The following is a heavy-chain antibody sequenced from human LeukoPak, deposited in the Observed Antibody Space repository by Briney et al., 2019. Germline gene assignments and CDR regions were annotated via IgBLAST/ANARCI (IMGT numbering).Heavy chain of an antibody. Sequence: ASVKVSCKASGYTFTSYDINWVRQATGQGLEWMGWMNPNSGNTGYAQKSQGRVTMTRNTSISTAYMELGSLRSEDTAIYYCARGAWYNSAYTALHYFDYWGQGTLVTVSS. J-gene: IGHJ4*02. CDR3: ARGAWYNSAYTALHYFDY. D-gene: IGHD6-19*01. CDR2: MNPNSGNT. CDR1: GYTFTSYD. V-gene: IGHV1-8*01.